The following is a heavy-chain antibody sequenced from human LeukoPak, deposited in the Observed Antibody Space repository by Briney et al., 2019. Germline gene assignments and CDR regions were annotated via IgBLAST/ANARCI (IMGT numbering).Heavy chain of an antibody. V-gene: IGHV3-74*01. J-gene: IGHJ4*02. CDR1: GFTFSSYW. CDR2: INTDGSST. CDR3: ARQGTLDY. Sequence: GGSLRLSCAASGFTFSSYWMHWVRQAPGKGLVWVSHINTDGSSTTYADSVKGRFTISRDNAKNTVYLQMNSLRADDTAVYYCARQGTLDYWGQGTLVTVSS.